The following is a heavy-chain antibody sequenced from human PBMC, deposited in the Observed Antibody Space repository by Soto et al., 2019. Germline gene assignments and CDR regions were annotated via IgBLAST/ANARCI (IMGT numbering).Heavy chain of an antibody. V-gene: IGHV2-5*01. Sequence: SGPTLVNPTQPLTLTCTFSGFSLSTSGVGVGWIRQPPGKALEWLALIYWNDDKRYSPSLKSRLTITKDTSKNQVVLTMTNMDPVDTATYYCAHNLRYYDFWSGYYTEWFDPWGQGTLVTV. CDR1: GFSLSTSGVG. CDR2: IYWNDDK. J-gene: IGHJ5*02. CDR3: AHNLRYYDFWSGYYTEWFDP. D-gene: IGHD3-3*01.